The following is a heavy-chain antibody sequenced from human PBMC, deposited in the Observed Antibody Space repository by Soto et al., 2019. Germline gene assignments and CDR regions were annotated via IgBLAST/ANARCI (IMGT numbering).Heavy chain of an antibody. CDR2: ISAYTGNT. CDR1: GDTFTSDG. V-gene: IGHV1-18*04. J-gene: IGHJ4*02. Sequence: ASVKVSCKASGDTFTSDGISGGRQAPGQGLEWMGWISAYTGNTNYAQKLQGRVTMTTATSTSTAYMELRSLRSDDTAVYYCARDERPGRFDYWRQGTLVTVSS. CDR3: ARDERPGRFDY.